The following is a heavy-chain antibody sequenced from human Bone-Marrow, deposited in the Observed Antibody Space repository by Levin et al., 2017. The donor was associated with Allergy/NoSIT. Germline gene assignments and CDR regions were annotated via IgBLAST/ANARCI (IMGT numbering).Heavy chain of an antibody. J-gene: IGHJ5*02. Sequence: ASVKVSCKASGGTFSSYAISWVRQAPGQGLEWMGGIIPIFGTANYAQKFQGRVTITADESTSTAYMELSSLRSEDTAVYYCARDRYSGSYGWFDPWGQGTLVTVSS. CDR1: GGTFSSYA. CDR2: IIPIFGTA. V-gene: IGHV1-69*13. CDR3: ARDRYSGSYGWFDP. D-gene: IGHD1-26*01.